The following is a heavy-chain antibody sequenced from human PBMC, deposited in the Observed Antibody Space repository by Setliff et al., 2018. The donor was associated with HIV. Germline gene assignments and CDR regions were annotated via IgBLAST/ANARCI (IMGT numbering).Heavy chain of an antibody. Sequence: PSETLSLTCAVYGGSFSGYYWNWIRQPPGKGLEWIGEINHSGSTNYNPSLKSRVTISVDTSKNQFSLKLSSVTAADTAVYYCARHPGSTSNWYKGAFDFWGQGRMVTVSS. V-gene: IGHV4-34*01. CDR3: ARHPGSTSNWYKGAFDF. CDR2: INHSGST. J-gene: IGHJ3*01. CDR1: GGSFSGYY. D-gene: IGHD6-13*01.